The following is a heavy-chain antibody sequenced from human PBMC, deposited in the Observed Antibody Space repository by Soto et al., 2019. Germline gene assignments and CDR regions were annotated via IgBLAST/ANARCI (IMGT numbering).Heavy chain of an antibody. Sequence: LSLTCTVSDGSVSSNNWWSWVRQPPGKGLEWIGEIYRSGSTNYNPSLKSRVTISVDKSKNQLSLNLSSVTAADTAVYYCARDGYGWYFNYWGQGTLVTVSS. V-gene: IGHV4-4*02. CDR1: DGSVSSNNW. J-gene: IGHJ4*02. CDR2: IYRSGST. CDR3: ARDGYGWYFNY. D-gene: IGHD5-18*01.